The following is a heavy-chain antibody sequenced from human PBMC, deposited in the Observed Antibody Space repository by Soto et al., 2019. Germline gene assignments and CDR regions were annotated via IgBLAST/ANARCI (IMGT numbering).Heavy chain of an antibody. CDR1: GGSISSGGYS. CDR3: ARGVTMVRGVGLFYFDY. CDR2: IYHSGST. Sequence: SETLSLTCAVSGGSISSGGYSWSWIRQPPGKGLEWIGYIYHSGSTYYNPSLKSRVTISVDTSKKKFSLKLSSVTAADTAVYYCARGVTMVRGVGLFYFDYWGQGTLVTVSS. D-gene: IGHD3-10*01. J-gene: IGHJ4*02. V-gene: IGHV4-30-2*01.